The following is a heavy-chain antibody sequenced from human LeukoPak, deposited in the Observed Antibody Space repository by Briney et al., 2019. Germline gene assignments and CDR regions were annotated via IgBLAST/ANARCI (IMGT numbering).Heavy chain of an antibody. CDR2: INMDGSEK. J-gene: IGHJ4*02. CDR1: GFTFSNAW. V-gene: IGHV3-7*01. Sequence: SGGSLRLSCAASGFTFSNAWMSWVRQAPGKGLEWVAHINMDGSEKYYVDSVKGRFTISRDNAKNSLYLQMNSLKVEDTAVYYCARDKVTYWGPGTLVTVSS. CDR3: ARDKVTY.